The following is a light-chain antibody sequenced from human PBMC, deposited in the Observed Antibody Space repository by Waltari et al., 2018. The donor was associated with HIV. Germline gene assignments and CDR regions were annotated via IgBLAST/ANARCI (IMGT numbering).Light chain of an antibody. CDR3: CAYAGSTTYVI. V-gene: IGLV2-23*02. CDR2: EVS. J-gene: IGLJ2*01. CDR1: RPDVGGYHR. Sequence: QSALTQPSSVSGSPGQSITTSCTRTRPDVGGYHRVSWYQQHPGKAPKLMIYEVSKRPSGVSNRFSGSKSGNTASLTISGLQAEDEADYYCCAYAGSTTYVIFGGGTKLTVL.